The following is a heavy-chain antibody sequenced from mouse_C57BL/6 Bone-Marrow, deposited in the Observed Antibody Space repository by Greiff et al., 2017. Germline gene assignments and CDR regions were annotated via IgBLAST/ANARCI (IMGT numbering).Heavy chain of an antibody. CDR3: AREAPCGSSDN. CDR2: IDPSDSYT. D-gene: IGHD1-1*01. J-gene: IGHJ2*01. Sequence: QVQLQQSGAELVKPGASVKLSCKASGYTFTSYWMQWVKQRPGQGLEWIGEIDPSDSYTNYNQKFKGKATLTVDTSSSTAYMQLSSLTSEDSAVYYCAREAPCGSSDNWGQGTTLTVSS. CDR1: GYTFTSYW. V-gene: IGHV1-50*01.